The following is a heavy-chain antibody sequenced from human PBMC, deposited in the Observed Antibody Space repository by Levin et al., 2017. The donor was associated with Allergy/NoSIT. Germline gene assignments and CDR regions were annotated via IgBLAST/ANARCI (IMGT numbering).Heavy chain of an antibody. V-gene: IGHV3-30*18. CDR2: ISYDGSNK. CDR3: AKGDYGDYFVSY. Sequence: GGSLRLSCAASGFTFSSYGMHWVRQAPGKGLEWVAVISYDGSNKYYADSVKGRFTISRDNSKNTLYLQMNSLRAEDTAVYYCAKGDYGDYFVSYWGQGTLVTVSS. D-gene: IGHD4-17*01. J-gene: IGHJ4*02. CDR1: GFTFSSYG.